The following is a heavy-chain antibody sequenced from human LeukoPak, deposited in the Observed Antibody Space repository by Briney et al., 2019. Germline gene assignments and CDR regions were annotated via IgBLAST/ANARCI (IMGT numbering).Heavy chain of an antibody. CDR3: ARETDSSGLNY. D-gene: IGHD6-19*01. J-gene: IGHJ4*02. V-gene: IGHV1-69*05. CDR1: GGTFSSYA. CDR2: IIPIFGTA. Sequence: ASVKVSCKASGGTFSSYAISWVRQAPGQGLEWMGGIIPIFGTANYAQKFQGRVTMTRDMSTSTVYMELSSLRSEDTAVYYCARETDSSGLNYWGQGTLVTVSS.